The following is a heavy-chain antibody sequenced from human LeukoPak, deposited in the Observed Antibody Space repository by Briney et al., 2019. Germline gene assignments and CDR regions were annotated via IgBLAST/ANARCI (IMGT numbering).Heavy chain of an antibody. CDR2: INPSGGST. CDR1: GYTFTSYY. D-gene: IGHD3-10*01. CDR3: ARDHMVRGVIRD. Sequence: GASVKVSCEASGYTFTSYYMHWVRQAPGQGLEWMGIINPSGGSTSYAQKFQGRVTMTRDTSTSTVYMELSSLRSEDTAVYYCARDHMVRGVIRDWGQGTLVTVSS. J-gene: IGHJ4*02. V-gene: IGHV1-46*01.